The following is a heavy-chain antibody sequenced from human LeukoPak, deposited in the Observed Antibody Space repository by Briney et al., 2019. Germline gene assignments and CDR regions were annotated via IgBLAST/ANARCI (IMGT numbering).Heavy chain of an antibody. Sequence: SETLSLTCAVYGGTFSDYYWAWIRQSPGKGLEWIGQINHSGSTNYNPSLKSRVTISVDTSKNQSSLKVRSVTAADTAVYYCARERVEGGGWYDRPHFDYWGQGALVTVSS. CDR1: GGTFSDYY. V-gene: IGHV4-34*01. J-gene: IGHJ4*02. D-gene: IGHD6-19*01. CDR2: INHSGST. CDR3: ARERVEGGGWYDRPHFDY.